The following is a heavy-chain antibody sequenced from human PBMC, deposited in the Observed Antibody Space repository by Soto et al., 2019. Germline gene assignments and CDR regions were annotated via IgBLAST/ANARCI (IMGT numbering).Heavy chain of an antibody. D-gene: IGHD1-26*01. J-gene: IGHJ4*02. V-gene: IGHV4-59*01. Sequence: QVQLQESGPGLVKPSETLSLTCTVSGGSISSYYWSWIRQPPGKGLEWIGYIYYSGSTNYNPSLKSRGTISVDTSKHLCALKLSAVTAADTAVYYCASNDGSYDYWGQGTLVTVSS. CDR2: IYYSGST. CDR3: ASNDGSYDY. CDR1: GGSISSYY.